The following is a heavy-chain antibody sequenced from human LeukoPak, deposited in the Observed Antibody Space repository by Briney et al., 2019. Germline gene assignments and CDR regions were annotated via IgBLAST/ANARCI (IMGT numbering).Heavy chain of an antibody. V-gene: IGHV3-48*04. D-gene: IGHD1-26*01. Sequence: PGGSLRLSCAASGFTFSSYSMNWVRQAPGKGPEWVSYISSRSSTIYYADSVKGRFTISRDNSKNSLSLQMNSLRTEDTALYYCAKDGKNYFDYWGQGTLVTVSS. J-gene: IGHJ4*02. CDR1: GFTFSSYS. CDR3: AKDGKNYFDY. CDR2: ISSRSSTI.